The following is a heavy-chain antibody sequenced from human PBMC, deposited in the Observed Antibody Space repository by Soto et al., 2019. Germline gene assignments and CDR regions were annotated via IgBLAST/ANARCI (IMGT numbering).Heavy chain of an antibody. D-gene: IGHD4-17*01. Sequence: GASVKVSCKASGYTFTSYAMHWVRQAPGQRLEWMGWINAGNGNTKYSQKFQGRVTITRDTSASTAYMELSSLRSEDTAVYYCARDFNYGDYEYYFDYWGQGTLVTVSS. CDR2: INAGNGNT. J-gene: IGHJ4*02. CDR1: GYTFTSYA. V-gene: IGHV1-3*01. CDR3: ARDFNYGDYEYYFDY.